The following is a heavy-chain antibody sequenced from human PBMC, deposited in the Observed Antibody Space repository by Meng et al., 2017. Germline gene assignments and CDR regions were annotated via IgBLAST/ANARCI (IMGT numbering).Heavy chain of an antibody. CDR2: TYYRSKWYN. D-gene: IGHD6-25*01. CDR1: VTSASSNRAA. V-gene: IGHV6-1*01. CDR3: AKGAYSGLDY. Sequence: QPSAHGTVNHSPPPSTTVATSVTSASSNRAAWNWIRQSPSGGLEWLGRTYYRSKWYNDYAVSVKSRITINPDTSKNQFSLQLNSVTPEVTAVYYCAKGAYSGLDYWGQGTLVTVSS. J-gene: IGHJ4*02.